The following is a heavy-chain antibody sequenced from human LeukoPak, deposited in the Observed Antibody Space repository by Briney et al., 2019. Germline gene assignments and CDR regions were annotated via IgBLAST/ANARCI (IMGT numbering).Heavy chain of an antibody. D-gene: IGHD3-10*01. Sequence: SETLSLTCAVYGGSFSGYYWSWIRQPPGKGLEWIGEINHSGSTNYNPSLQSRVTISVDTSKNQFSLKLSSVTAADTAVYYCARGGPPAKYYYGSGSYLSFWGQGTTVTVSS. CDR1: GGSFSGYY. J-gene: IGHJ6*02. CDR3: ARGGPPAKYYYGSGSYLSF. V-gene: IGHV4-34*01. CDR2: INHSGST.